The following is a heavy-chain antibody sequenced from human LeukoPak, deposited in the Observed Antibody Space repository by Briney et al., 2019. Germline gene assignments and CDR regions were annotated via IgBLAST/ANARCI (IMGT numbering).Heavy chain of an antibody. CDR1: GFTFRNYD. Sequence: PGGSLRLSCAASGFTFRNYDMSWVRQAPGKGLEWVSGISGSGGSTYHADSVKGRFTISRDNSKNTLYLQMNSLRAEDTAVYYCAKELDSSGYFDYWGQGTLVTVSS. CDR2: ISGSGGST. D-gene: IGHD3-22*01. J-gene: IGHJ4*02. CDR3: AKELDSSGYFDY. V-gene: IGHV3-23*01.